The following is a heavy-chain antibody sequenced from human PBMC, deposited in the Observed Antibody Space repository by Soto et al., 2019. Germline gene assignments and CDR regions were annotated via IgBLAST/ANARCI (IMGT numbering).Heavy chain of an antibody. V-gene: IGHV3-23*01. CDR3: AKDFSSSLESFVTRGAF. Sequence: GGSLRLSCAAFGLTLSFYAMTWVRQAPGKGLEWISTISGDGTETQYADSVKGRFTISRDNSKKTVFLQMNGLRTEDTAVYYYAKDFSSSLESFVTRGAFWGQGSLVPVSS. CDR2: ISGDGTET. D-gene: IGHD3-10*01. J-gene: IGHJ4*02. CDR1: GLTLSFYA.